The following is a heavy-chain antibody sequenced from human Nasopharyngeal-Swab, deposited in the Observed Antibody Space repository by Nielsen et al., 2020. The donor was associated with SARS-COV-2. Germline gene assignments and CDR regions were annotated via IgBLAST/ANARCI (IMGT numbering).Heavy chain of an antibody. CDR1: GGSVSSGSYY. CDR2: IYYSGST. CDR3: ARSSGWYSGFDY. V-gene: IGHV4-61*01. Sequence: SETLSLTCTVSGGSVSSGSYYWSRIRQPPGKGLEWIGYIYYSGSTNYNPSLKSRVTISVDTSKNQFSLKLSSVTAADTAVYYCARSSGWYSGFDYWGQGTLVTVSS. J-gene: IGHJ4*02. D-gene: IGHD6-19*01.